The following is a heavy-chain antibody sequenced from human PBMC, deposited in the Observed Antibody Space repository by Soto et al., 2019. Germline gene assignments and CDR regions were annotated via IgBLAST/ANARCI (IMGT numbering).Heavy chain of an antibody. V-gene: IGHV4-59*01. CDR3: ARRDSWLRYHLFDP. D-gene: IGHD6-19*01. J-gene: IGHJ5*02. CDR1: GGSISSYY. Sequence: PSETLSLTCTVSGGSISSYYWSWIRQPPGKGLEWIGYIYYSGSTNYNPSLKSRVTISVDTSKNQFSLKLSSVTAADTAVYYCARRDSWLRYHLFDPWGQGTLVTVSS. CDR2: IYYSGST.